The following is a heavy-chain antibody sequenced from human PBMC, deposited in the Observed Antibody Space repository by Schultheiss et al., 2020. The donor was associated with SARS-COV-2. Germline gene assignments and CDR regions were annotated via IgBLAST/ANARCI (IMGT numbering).Heavy chain of an antibody. CDR1: GFTFSNAW. CDR3: ARDVGSSSWIDY. V-gene: IGHV3-33*08. J-gene: IGHJ4*02. D-gene: IGHD6-13*01. Sequence: GGSLRLSCAASGFTFSNAWMSWVRQAPGKGLEWVAVIWYDGSNKYYADSVKGRFTISRDNSKNTLYLQMNSLRAEDTAVYYCARDVGSSSWIDYWGQGTLVTVSS. CDR2: IWYDGSNK.